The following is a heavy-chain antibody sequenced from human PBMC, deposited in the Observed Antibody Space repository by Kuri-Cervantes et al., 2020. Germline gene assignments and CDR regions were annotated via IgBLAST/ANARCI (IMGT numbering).Heavy chain of an antibody. CDR1: GFTFDDYA. V-gene: IGHV3-9*01. D-gene: IGHD6-19*01. Sequence: GGSLRLSCAASGFTFDDYAMHWVRQAPGKGLEWVSGISWNSGSISYADSVKGRFTISRDNAKNSLYLQMNSLRAEDTALYYCAKTGRAVAGPGDAFDIWGQGTMVTVSS. CDR3: AKTGRAVAGPGDAFDI. J-gene: IGHJ3*02. CDR2: ISWNSGSI.